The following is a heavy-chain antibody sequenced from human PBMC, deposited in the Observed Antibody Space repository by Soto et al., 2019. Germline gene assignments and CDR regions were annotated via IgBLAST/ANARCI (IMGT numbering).Heavy chain of an antibody. CDR1: GFTFSSYV. CDR3: ARGYCGSTSCTRGYFDW. V-gene: IGHV3-23*01. CDR2: ITTAGTGT. D-gene: IGHD2-2*01. J-gene: IGHJ4*02. Sequence: EVQLLESGGGLVQPGEFLRLSCAASGFTFSSYVMTWVRQTPGKGLEWVSTITTAGTGTYYADSVNGRFTVSRDNSGNTLYLQMSSLRGEDTARYYCARGYCGSTSCTRGYFDWWGQGNLVIVSS.